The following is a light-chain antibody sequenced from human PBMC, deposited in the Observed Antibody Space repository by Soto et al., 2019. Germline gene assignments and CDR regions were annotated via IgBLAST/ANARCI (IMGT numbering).Light chain of an antibody. V-gene: IGKV1-5*01. Sequence: DIQMTQSPSTLSASVGDRVTITCRASQSISSWLAWYQQKPGKAPKLLIYDASSLESGVPSRFSGSGSGTEFTLTISSLQPDDFDTYYCQQYNSYAVTLGQGPKVDI. CDR2: DAS. J-gene: IGKJ1*01. CDR3: QQYNSYAVT. CDR1: QSISSW.